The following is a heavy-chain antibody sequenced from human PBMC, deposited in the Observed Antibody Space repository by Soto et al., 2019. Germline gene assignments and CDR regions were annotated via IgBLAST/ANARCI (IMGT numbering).Heavy chain of an antibody. CDR3: AKDRVAATIWRFDY. Sequence: PGGSMRLSCAASGFTLSSYAMSWVRQAPGKGLEWVSAISGSGGSTYYADSVKGRFTISRDNSKNTLYLQMNSLRAEDTAVYYCAKDRVAATIWRFDYWGQGTLVTVSS. J-gene: IGHJ4*02. D-gene: IGHD2-15*01. V-gene: IGHV3-23*01. CDR1: GFTLSSYA. CDR2: ISGSGGST.